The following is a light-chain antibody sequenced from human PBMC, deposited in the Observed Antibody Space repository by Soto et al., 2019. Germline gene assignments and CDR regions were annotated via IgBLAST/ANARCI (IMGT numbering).Light chain of an antibody. V-gene: IGKV1-27*01. Sequence: DIQMTQSPSSLSASVGDRVTITCRASQGISHYVAWYQQKPGKVPKLLIYAASTLQPGVPPRFSGSGSGTDFTLTTTSLHPESVAAYYCQTYNSVPWTFDQGTKVEIK. J-gene: IGKJ1*01. CDR1: QGISHY. CDR3: QTYNSVPWT. CDR2: AAS.